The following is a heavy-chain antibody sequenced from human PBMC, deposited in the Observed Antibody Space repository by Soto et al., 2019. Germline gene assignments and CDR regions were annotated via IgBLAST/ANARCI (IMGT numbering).Heavy chain of an antibody. J-gene: IGHJ4*02. CDR2: IIPIFGTA. CDR3: ARGALVGATTPLFDY. V-gene: IGHV1-69*13. D-gene: IGHD1-26*01. CDR1: GGTFSSYA. Sequence: GASVKVSCTASGGTFSSYAISWVRQAPGQGLEWMGGIIPIFGTANYAQKFQGRVTITADESTSTAYMELSSLRSEDTAVYYCARGALVGATTPLFDYWGQGTLVTVSS.